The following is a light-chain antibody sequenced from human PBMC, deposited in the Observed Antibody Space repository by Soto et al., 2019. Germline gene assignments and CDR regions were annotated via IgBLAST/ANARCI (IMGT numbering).Light chain of an antibody. J-gene: IGKJ4*01. CDR2: GAS. CDR3: QQYGSSIT. Sequence: IVLPQSPGTLSLSPGERAPLSCRASQNVYNNYIAWYQQKPGQAPRTVIYGASIRATGIPDRFSGSGSGTDFTLSISRLEPEDSAVYYCQQYGSSITFGGGTKVDIK. V-gene: IGKV3-20*01. CDR1: QNVYNNY.